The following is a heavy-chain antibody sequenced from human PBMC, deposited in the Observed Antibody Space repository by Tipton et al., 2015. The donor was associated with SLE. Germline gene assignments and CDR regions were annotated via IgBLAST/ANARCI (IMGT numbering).Heavy chain of an antibody. CDR3: ARGGASTYYYDSSGYYPFDY. CDR1: GGSFSGYY. CDR2: INHSGST. V-gene: IGHV4-34*01. J-gene: IGHJ4*02. D-gene: IGHD3-22*01. Sequence: TLSLTCAVYGGSFSGYYWSWIRQPPGEGLEWIGEINHSGSTNYNPSLKSRVTISVDTSKNQFSLKLSSVTAADTAVYYCARGGASTYYYDSSGYYPFDYWGQGTLVTVSS.